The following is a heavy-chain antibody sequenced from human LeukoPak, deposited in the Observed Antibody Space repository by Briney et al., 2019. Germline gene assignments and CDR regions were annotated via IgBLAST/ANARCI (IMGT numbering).Heavy chain of an antibody. CDR2: IRNDGSNK. CDR3: AKGFYYYDSSGYHAGY. CDR1: GFTFSSYG. J-gene: IGHJ4*02. V-gene: IGHV3-30*02. Sequence: GGSLRLSCAVSGFTFSSYGMHWVRQGPGQGLDRVAFIRNDGSNKYYADSVKGRFTISRDNSKNTLYLQMNSLRAEDTAVYYCAKGFYYYDSSGYHAGYWGQGTLVTVSS. D-gene: IGHD3-22*01.